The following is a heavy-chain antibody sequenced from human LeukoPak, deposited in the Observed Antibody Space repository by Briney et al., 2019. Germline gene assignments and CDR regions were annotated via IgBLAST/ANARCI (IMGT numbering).Heavy chain of an antibody. CDR3: ARGRVYYYYIDV. CDR2: IYYSGST. Sequence: SETLSLTCTVSGGSISSSSYYWGWIRQPPGKGLEWIGSIYYSGSTYYNPSLKSRVTISVDTSKNQFSLKLSSVTAADTAVYYCARGRVYYYYIDVWGKGTTATVSS. CDR1: GGSISSSSYY. V-gene: IGHV4-39*07. J-gene: IGHJ6*03.